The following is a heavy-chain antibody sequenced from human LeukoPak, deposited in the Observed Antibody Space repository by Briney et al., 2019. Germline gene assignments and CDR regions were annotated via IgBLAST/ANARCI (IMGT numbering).Heavy chain of an antibody. CDR2: ITSDGST. V-gene: IGHV3-23*01. CDR1: GLNFSNFG. Sequence: PGGTLRLSCEASGLNFSNFGMSWVRQAPGKGLEWVSGITSDGSTYYADSVRGRFIISRDNSKNTLYLQMNSLRAEDTAVYYCAKGDGSGSYFYYYYYMDVWGKGTTVTISS. D-gene: IGHD3-10*01. CDR3: AKGDGSGSYFYYYYYMDV. J-gene: IGHJ6*03.